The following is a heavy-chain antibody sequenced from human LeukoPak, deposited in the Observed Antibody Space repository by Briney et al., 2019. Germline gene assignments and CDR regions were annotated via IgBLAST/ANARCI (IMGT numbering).Heavy chain of an antibody. D-gene: IGHD3-10*01. CDR3: ARGADGGSGNLADYFDC. V-gene: IGHV3-30*04. J-gene: IGHJ4*02. CDR1: GFTFSNYA. Sequence: GGSLRLSCAAPGFTFSNYAMHWVRQAPGKGLELVAVISYHGMNKFYADSVKGRFTISRDSSKNALYLQMNSLRPEATAVYFCARGADGGSGNLADYFDCWGQGSPVTVSS. CDR2: ISYHGMNK.